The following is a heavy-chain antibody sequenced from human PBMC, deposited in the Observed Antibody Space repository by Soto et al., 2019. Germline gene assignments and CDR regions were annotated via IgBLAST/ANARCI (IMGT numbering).Heavy chain of an antibody. V-gene: IGHV3-74*01. Sequence: EVQLVESGGGLVQPGGSLRLSCAASGFTFSSYWMHWVRQAPGKGLVWVSRINSDGSSTSYADSVKGRFTISRANAKNTLHLQMNSLRAEDTAVYYCVRTSLVVAAATREDYWGQGTLVTVSS. J-gene: IGHJ4*02. D-gene: IGHD2-15*01. CDR3: VRTSLVVAAATREDY. CDR1: GFTFSSYW. CDR2: INSDGSST.